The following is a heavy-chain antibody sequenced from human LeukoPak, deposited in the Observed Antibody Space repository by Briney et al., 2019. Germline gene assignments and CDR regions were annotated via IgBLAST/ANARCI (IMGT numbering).Heavy chain of an antibody. CDR1: GYSISSGYY. CDR3: ARDLDSSSWYVGY. CDR2: IYHSANA. V-gene: IGHV4-38-2*02. D-gene: IGHD6-13*01. Sequence: SETLSLTCTVSGYSISSGYYWGWIRQPPGEGLEWIGSIYHSANAYSNPSLKSRVTISVDTSKNQFSLKLTSVTVADTAVYYCARDLDSSSWYVGYWGQGTLVTVSS. J-gene: IGHJ4*02.